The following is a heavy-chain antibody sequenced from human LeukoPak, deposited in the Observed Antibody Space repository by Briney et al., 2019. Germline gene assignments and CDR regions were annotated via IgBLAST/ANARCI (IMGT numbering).Heavy chain of an antibody. D-gene: IGHD4-17*01. J-gene: IGHJ4*02. CDR1: VGSVSSGSYY. V-gene: IGHV4-61*01. CDR2: VYDSGGT. CDR3: AREHDFGRFDF. Sequence: SETLSLPCPDFVGSVSSGSYYWSWFRQPPGKGLEWFGNVYDSGGTNYNHSLQIRVTISMDTPKNQFSLKLTSITAADTAVYFCAREHDFGRFDFWGQGTLVVVSS.